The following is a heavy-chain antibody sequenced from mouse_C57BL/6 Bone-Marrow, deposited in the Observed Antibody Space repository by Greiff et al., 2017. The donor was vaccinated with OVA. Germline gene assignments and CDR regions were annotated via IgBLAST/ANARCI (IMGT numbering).Heavy chain of an antibody. Sequence: QVQLQQSGTELVKPGASVKLSCKASGYTFTSYWMHWVKQRPGQGLEWIGNINPSNGGTNYNEKFKSKATLTVDKSSSTAYMQLSSLTSEDSAVYYCARGDYYGTAFDYWGQGTTLTVSS. J-gene: IGHJ2*01. CDR2: INPSNGGT. D-gene: IGHD1-1*01. CDR3: ARGDYYGTAFDY. CDR1: GYTFTSYW. V-gene: IGHV1-53*01.